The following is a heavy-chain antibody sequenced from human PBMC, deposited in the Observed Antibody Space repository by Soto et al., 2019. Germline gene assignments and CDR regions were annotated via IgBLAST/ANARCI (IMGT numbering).Heavy chain of an antibody. D-gene: IGHD1-26*01. Sequence: EVHLVESGGGLVPPGGSLRLSCAASGFTVSTNYMSWVRQAPGKGLEWLSVLYTGGTTYYADSVKGRFTISRDNSNNTVYLHMNSLRTEDTAVYYCAIRSGSHGWGQGTTVTVSS. V-gene: IGHV3-53*01. CDR3: AIRSGSHG. CDR1: GFTVSTNY. CDR2: LYTGGTT. J-gene: IGHJ6*02.